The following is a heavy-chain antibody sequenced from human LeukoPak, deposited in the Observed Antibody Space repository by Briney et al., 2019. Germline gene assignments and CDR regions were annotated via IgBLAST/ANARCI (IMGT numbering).Heavy chain of an antibody. V-gene: IGHV3-53*01. Sequence: PGESLRLSCAASGFTVSSNYMSWVRQAPGKGLEWVSLIYVGGSTYYADSVMGRFTISRDNSKNTLYLQMNSLRAEDTAVYYCAREGLITMVRDREYYFDYWGQGTLVTVSS. CDR3: AREGLITMVRDREYYFDY. D-gene: IGHD3-10*01. CDR1: GFTVSSNY. CDR2: IYVGGST. J-gene: IGHJ4*02.